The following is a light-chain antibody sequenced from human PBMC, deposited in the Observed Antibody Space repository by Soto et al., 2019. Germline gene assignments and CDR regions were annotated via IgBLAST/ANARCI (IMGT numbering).Light chain of an antibody. CDR2: GAS. Sequence: LLLTQSPGTLSLSPGERATLSCRASQSIDKSFLAWYQQKPGQAPRLLIYGASTRATGIPDRFSGSGSGTDFTLTINRLEPEDCALYYCQQYGTSLYTFGQGTKLEIK. CDR1: QSIDKSF. J-gene: IGKJ2*01. CDR3: QQYGTSLYT. V-gene: IGKV3-20*01.